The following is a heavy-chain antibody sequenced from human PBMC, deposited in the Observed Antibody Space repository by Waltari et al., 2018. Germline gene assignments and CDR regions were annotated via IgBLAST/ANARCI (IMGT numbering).Heavy chain of an antibody. CDR2: IKSKADGGTA. Sequence: EVHLVESGGGLVKPGGSIRLSCAASVFTFTNAWMPWVRQAPGKGLEWIGRIKSKADGGTADYAAPVTGRFTISRDDSKNTVSLQMNSLKTEDTGVYYCAGAGITWVYAYYMDVWGKGTTVTVS. CDR3: AGAGITWVYAYYMDV. CDR1: VFTFTNAW. D-gene: IGHD7-27*01. V-gene: IGHV3-15*01. J-gene: IGHJ6*03.